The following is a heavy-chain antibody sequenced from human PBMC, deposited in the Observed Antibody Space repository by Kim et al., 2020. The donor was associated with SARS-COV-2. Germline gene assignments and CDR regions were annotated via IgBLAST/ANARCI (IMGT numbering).Heavy chain of an antibody. D-gene: IGHD3-9*01. V-gene: IGHV3-23*01. J-gene: IGHJ4*02. CDR3: AKGPHYDILTGYYPSGDY. Sequence: KGRFTISRDNSKNTLYLQMNSLRAEDTAVYYCAKGPHYDILTGYYPSGDYWGQGTLVTVSS.